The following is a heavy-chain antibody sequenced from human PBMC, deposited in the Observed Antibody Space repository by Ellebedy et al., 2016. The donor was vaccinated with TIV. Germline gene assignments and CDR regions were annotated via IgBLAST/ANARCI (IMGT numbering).Heavy chain of an antibody. CDR3: CGGRRGSF. Sequence: PGGSLRLSCTTSGFTFGDYGISRFRQAPGKGLEWLSFIRSKSYGGTTEYAASVKDRFIISRDDSKSIASLQMNSLKTEDTAIDYCCGGRRGSFWGQGVLVTVSP. V-gene: IGHV3-49*03. CDR1: GFTFGDYG. J-gene: IGHJ4*02. CDR2: IRSKSYGGTT.